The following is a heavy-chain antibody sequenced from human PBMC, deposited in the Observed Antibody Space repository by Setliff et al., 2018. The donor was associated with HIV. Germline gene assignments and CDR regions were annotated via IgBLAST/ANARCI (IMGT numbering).Heavy chain of an antibody. CDR2: IHHSGST. J-gene: IGHJ4*02. CDR3: ARPSFGIGGGSIFDS. V-gene: IGHV4-39*01. D-gene: IGHD3-3*01. Sequence: SLTCTVSGPSVSSSDYYWGWIRQPPGKGLEWIASIHHSGSTWYNPSLKSRVTISADMSKNQFFLKLLSMTAADTAVYYCARPSFGIGGGSIFDSWGQGTLVTVSS. CDR1: GPSVSSSDYY.